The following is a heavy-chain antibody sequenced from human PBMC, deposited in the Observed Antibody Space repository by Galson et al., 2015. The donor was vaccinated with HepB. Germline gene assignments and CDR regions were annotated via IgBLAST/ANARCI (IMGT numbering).Heavy chain of an antibody. CDR1: GYTFTSYY. CDR2: INPSGGST. D-gene: IGHD1-26*01. V-gene: IGHV1-46*03. CDR3: ARVTVGATIGFRGAFDI. J-gene: IGHJ3*02. Sequence: SVKVSCKASGYTFTSYYMHWVRQAPGQGLEWMGIINPSGGSTSYAQKFQGRVTMTRDTSTSTVYMELSSLRSEDTAVYYCARVTVGATIGFRGAFDIWGQGTMVTVSS.